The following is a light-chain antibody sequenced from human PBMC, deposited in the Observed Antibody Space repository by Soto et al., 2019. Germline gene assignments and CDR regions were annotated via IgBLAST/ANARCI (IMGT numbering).Light chain of an antibody. Sequence: EIVLTQSPATLSLSPGEGATLSCRASQSLSGYLVWYHQKPGQAPRLLIYDASNRATGIPARFSGSGSGTDFTLTISSLEPGDFAVYYCQQRSTWPYTFGPGTRVDF. CDR3: QQRSTWPYT. CDR1: QSLSGY. V-gene: IGKV3-11*01. CDR2: DAS. J-gene: IGKJ3*01.